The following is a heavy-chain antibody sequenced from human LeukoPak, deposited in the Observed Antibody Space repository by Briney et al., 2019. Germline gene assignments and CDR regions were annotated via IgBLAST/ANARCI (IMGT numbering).Heavy chain of an antibody. V-gene: IGHV3-30*18. J-gene: IGHJ4*02. CDR2: ISYDGGIT. Sequence: GRSLRLSCAASGFTFSTYAMHWVRQAPGKGLEWVAIISYDGGITSYADSVKGRFTISRDNSKNTLYLQMSSLRTEDTAVYYCAKIEGSSSYYFDYWGQGTLVTVSS. D-gene: IGHD6-6*01. CDR3: AKIEGSSSYYFDY. CDR1: GFTFSTYA.